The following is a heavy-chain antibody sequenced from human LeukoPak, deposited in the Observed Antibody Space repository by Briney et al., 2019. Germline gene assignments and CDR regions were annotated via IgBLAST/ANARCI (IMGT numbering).Heavy chain of an antibody. CDR1: GYTFTGYY. D-gene: IGHD3-22*01. CDR3: ARDRPYYYDSSGYQFDY. CDR2: INPNSGGT. V-gene: IGHV1-2*02. Sequence: ASVKVSCKASGYTFTGYYIHWVRQAPGQGLEWMGWINPNSGGTNYAQKFQGRVTMTRDTSISTTYMELSRLRSDDTAVYYCARDRPYYYDSSGYQFDYWGQGTLVTVSS. J-gene: IGHJ4*02.